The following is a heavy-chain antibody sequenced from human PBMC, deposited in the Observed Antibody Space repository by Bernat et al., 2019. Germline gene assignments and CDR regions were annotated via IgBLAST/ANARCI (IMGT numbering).Heavy chain of an antibody. CDR1: GGSISSGGYY. CDR3: ARTYYDFWSGYSTAYYFDY. CDR2: IYYSGST. Sequence: QVQLQESGPGLVKPSQTLSLTCTVSGGSISSGGYYWIWIRQHPGKGLEWIGYIYYSGSTYYNPSLKSRVTISVDTSKNQFSLKLSSVTAADTAVYYCARTYYDFWSGYSTAYYFDYWGQGTLVTVSS. V-gene: IGHV4-31*03. J-gene: IGHJ4*02. D-gene: IGHD3-3*01.